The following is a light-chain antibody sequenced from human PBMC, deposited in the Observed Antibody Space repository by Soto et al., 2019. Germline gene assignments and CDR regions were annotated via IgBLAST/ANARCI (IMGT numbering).Light chain of an antibody. J-gene: IGLJ2*01. CDR2: EVS. V-gene: IGLV2-8*01. CDR3: SSYSGTSSNVI. CDR1: YSDIGDYNY. Sequence: QSALTQPPSASGSPGQSVTISCAGSYSDIGDYNYVSWYQQHPGKVPKLIISEVSKRPSGVPDRFSGSKSGYTASLTVSDLQPADEAVYYCSSYSGTSSNVIFGGGTKLTVL.